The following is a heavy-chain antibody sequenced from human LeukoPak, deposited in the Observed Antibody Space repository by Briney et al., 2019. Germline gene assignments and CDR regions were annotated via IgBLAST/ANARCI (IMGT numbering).Heavy chain of an antibody. CDR3: ARRGGGHAFDI. D-gene: IGHD3-16*01. Sequence: SETLSLTCTVSGGSISSYWWSWIRQPPGKGLEYIGYIFYSGSTNYNPSLKSRVTISVDTSKIHFSLRLSSVTAADMAVYYCARRGGGHAFDIWGQGTMVTVSS. CDR2: IFYSGST. J-gene: IGHJ3*02. V-gene: IGHV4-59*08. CDR1: GGSISSYW.